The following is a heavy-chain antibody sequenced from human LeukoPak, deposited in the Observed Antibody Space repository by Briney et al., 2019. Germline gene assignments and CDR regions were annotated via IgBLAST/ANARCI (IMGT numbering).Heavy chain of an antibody. CDR2: IIPSGGST. CDR3: ASARYSSGWYHW. D-gene: IGHD6-19*01. Sequence: ASVKVPCKASGYTFTSYYMHWVRQAPGQGLEWMGIIIPSGGSTSYAQKFQGRVTMTRDTYTSTVHMELSSLKSEDTAVYYCASARYSSGWYHWWGQGTLVTVSS. CDR1: GYTFTSYY. J-gene: IGHJ4*02. V-gene: IGHV1-46*01.